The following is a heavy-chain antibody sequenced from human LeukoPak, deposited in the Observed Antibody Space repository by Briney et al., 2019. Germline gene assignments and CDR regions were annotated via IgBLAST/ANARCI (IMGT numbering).Heavy chain of an antibody. CDR2: ISYDGSNK. CDR3: ARVGSSSSV. V-gene: IGHV3-30-3*01. D-gene: IGHD6-6*01. CDR1: GFTFSSYA. Sequence: PGRSLRLSCAASGFTFSSYAMHWVRQAPGKGLEWVAVISYDGSNKYYADSVKGRFTISRDNSMNTLYLQMNSLRAEDTAVYYCARVGSSSSVWGQGTLVTVSS. J-gene: IGHJ4*02.